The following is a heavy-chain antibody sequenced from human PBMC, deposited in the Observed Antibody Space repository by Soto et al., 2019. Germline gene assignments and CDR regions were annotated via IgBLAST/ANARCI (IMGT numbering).Heavy chain of an antibody. D-gene: IGHD5-12*01. CDR2: IWYDGSNK. V-gene: IGHV3-33*01. CDR3: ARDGDGYRDRAGYYYGMDV. J-gene: IGHJ6*02. CDR1: GFTFSSYG. Sequence: GGSLRLSCAASGFTFSSYGMHWVRQAPGKGLEWVAVIWYDGSNKYYADSVKGRFTISRDNSKNTLYLQMNSLRAEDTAVYYCARDGDGYRDRAGYYYGMDVWGQGTTVTVS.